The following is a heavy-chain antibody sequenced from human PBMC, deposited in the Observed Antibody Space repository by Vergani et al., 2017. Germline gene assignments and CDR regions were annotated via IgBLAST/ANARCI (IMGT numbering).Heavy chain of an antibody. J-gene: IGHJ5*02. CDR3: ARDCVRQQLASWKFDP. V-gene: IGHV3-30-3*01. CDR2: ISYDGSNK. D-gene: IGHD6-13*01. Sequence: VQLVESGGGLVKPGGSLRLSCAASGFTFSSYAMHWVRQAPGKGLEWVAVISYDGSNKYYADSVKGRFTISRDNSKNTLYLQMNSLRAEDTAVYYCARDCVRQQLASWKFDPWGQGTLVTVSS. CDR1: GFTFSSYA.